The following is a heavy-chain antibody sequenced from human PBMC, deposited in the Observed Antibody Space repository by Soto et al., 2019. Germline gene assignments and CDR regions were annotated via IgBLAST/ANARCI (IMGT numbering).Heavy chain of an antibody. CDR3: ARDPGLLWFGELHYYGMDV. D-gene: IGHD3-10*01. CDR1: GGSISSGGYY. V-gene: IGHV4-31*03. J-gene: IGHJ6*02. Sequence: SETLSLTCTVSGGSISSGGYYWSWIRQHPGKGLEWIGYIYYSGSTYYNPSLKSRVTISVDTSKNQFSLKLSSVTAADTAVYYCARDPGLLWFGELHYYGMDVWGQGTTVTVSS. CDR2: IYYSGST.